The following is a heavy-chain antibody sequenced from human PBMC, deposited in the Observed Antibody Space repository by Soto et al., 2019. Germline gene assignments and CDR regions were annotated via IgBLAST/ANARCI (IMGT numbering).Heavy chain of an antibody. V-gene: IGHV3-9*01. Sequence: PGGSLRLSWAASGFTFDDYAMHWVRQATGKGLEWGSGISWNSGSIGYADSVKGRFTIARDNAKNSLYLQMNSLRAEDTALYYCAKAYGPYRSGRYNRYDHWGQTTLFTDPS. D-gene: IGHD6-19*01. CDR2: ISWNSGSI. CDR1: GFTFDDYA. CDR3: AKAYGPYRSGRYNRYDH. J-gene: IGHJ5*02.